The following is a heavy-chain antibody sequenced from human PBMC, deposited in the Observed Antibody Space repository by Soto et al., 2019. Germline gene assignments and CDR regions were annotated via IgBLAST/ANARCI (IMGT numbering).Heavy chain of an antibody. CDR3: ATDPFDY. CDR2: INAGNGNT. V-gene: IGHV1-3*01. J-gene: IGHJ4*02. Sequence: RASVKVSSKASGYTFTSYAMHWVRQAPGQRLEWMGWINAGNGNTNYAQKLQGRVTMTTDTSTSTAYMELRSLRSDDTAVYYCATDPFDYWGQGTLVTVSS. CDR1: GYTFTSYA.